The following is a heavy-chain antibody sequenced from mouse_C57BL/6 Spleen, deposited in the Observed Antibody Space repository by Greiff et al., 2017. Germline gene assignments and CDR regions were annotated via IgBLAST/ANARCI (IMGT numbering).Heavy chain of an antibody. CDR2: IYPRDGST. CDR1: GYTFTDHT. Sequence: VQLQQSDAELVKPGASVKISCKVSGYTFTDHTIHWMKQRPEQGLEWIGYIYPRDGSTKYTEKFKGKATLTADKSSSTAYMQLNSLTSEDSAVYFCARERGNYYGSSLGWYVDVWGTGTTVTVSS. J-gene: IGHJ1*03. D-gene: IGHD1-1*01. CDR3: ARERGNYYGSSLGWYVDV. V-gene: IGHV1-78*01.